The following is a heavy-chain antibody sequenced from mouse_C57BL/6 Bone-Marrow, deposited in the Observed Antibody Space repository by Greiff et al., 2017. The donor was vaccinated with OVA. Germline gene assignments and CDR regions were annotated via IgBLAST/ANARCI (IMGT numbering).Heavy chain of an antibody. CDR3: AKASYYSNYAWFAY. CDR2: IDPSDSYT. Sequence: QVQLQQPGAELVRPGTSVKLSCKASGYTFTSYWMHWVKQRPGQGLEWIGVIDPSDSYTNYNQKFKGKATLTVDTSSSTAYMQLSSLTSEASAVYYCAKASYYSNYAWFAYWGQGTLVTVSA. CDR1: GYTFTSYW. J-gene: IGHJ3*01. V-gene: IGHV1-59*01. D-gene: IGHD2-5*01.